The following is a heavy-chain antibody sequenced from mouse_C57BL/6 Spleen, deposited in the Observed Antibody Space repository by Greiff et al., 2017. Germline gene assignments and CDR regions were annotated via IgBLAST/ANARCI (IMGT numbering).Heavy chain of an antibody. CDR2: IYPRDGSP. CDR3: AREGCQAWFAY. V-gene: IGHV1-85*01. Sequence: VQLQQSGPELVKPGASVKLSCKASGYTFTSYDINWVKQRPGQGLEWIGWIYPRDGSPKYTEKFKGKATLTVDTSSSTAYLELHSLTSEDSAVYFCAREGCQAWFAYGGQGALVTVSA. J-gene: IGHJ3*01. D-gene: IGHD6-1*01. CDR1: GYTFTSYD.